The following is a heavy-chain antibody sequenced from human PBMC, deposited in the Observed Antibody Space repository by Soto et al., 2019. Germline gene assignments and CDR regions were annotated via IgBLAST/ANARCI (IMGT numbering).Heavy chain of an antibody. V-gene: IGHV3-23*01. CDR3: AKDLAPITIFGEDMDV. D-gene: IGHD3-3*01. J-gene: IGHJ6*03. CDR1: GFTFSSYA. Sequence: EVQLLESGGGLVQPGGSLRLSCAASGFTFSSYAMSWVRQAPGKGLEWVSAISGSGGSTYYADSVKGRFTISRDNSKNTLYLQMNSLRAEDTAVYYCAKDLAPITIFGEDMDVWGKGTTVTVSS. CDR2: ISGSGGST.